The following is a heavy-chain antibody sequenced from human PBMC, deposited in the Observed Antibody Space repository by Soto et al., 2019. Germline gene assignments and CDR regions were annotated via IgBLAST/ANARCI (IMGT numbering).Heavy chain of an antibody. J-gene: IGHJ1*01. V-gene: IGHV3-73*02. CDR3: AFLAVVTATTAEYFQH. Sequence: EVQLVESGGGLVQPGGSLKLSCAASGFTFSGSAMHWVRQASGKGLEWVGRIRSKANSYATAYAASVKGRFTISRDDSKNTAYLQMNSLKTEDTAVYYCAFLAVVTATTAEYFQHWGQGTLVTVSS. CDR2: IRSKANSYAT. CDR1: GFTFSGSA. D-gene: IGHD2-21*02.